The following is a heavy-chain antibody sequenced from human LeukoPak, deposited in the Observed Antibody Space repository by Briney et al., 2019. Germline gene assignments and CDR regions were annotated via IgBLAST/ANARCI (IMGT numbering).Heavy chain of an antibody. J-gene: IGHJ4*02. CDR2: ISPYNGNT. CDR3: ARDREGMGTSDN. V-gene: IGHV1-18*01. CDR1: GYTFTTYG. Sequence: ASVKVSCKASGYTFTTYGISWLRQAPGQGPEWMGWISPYNGNTNFAPKFQDRLTLTTDTSTSTAYMEVKSLRSDDTAVYYSARDREGMGTSDNGGQGTLVTVSS. D-gene: IGHD5-24*01.